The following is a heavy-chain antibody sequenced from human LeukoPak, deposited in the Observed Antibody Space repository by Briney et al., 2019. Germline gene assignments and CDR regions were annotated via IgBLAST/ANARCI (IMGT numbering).Heavy chain of an antibody. CDR1: GFTFSSYA. V-gene: IGHV3-23*01. Sequence: PGGSLRLSCAASGFTFSSYAMSWVRQAPGKGLEWVSAISGSGGSTYYADSVKGRFTISRDNSKNTLYLQMNSLRAEDTAVYYCAKAASFSGSSWYLDAFDIWGQGTMVTVSS. D-gene: IGHD6-13*01. CDR2: ISGSGGST. CDR3: AKAASFSGSSWYLDAFDI. J-gene: IGHJ3*02.